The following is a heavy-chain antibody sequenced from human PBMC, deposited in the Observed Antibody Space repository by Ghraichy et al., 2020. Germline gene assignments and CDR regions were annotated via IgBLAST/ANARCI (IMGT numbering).Heavy chain of an antibody. Sequence: SETLSLTCTVSGGSISSYYWSWIRQPPGKGLEWIGYIYYSGSTNYNPSLKSRVTISVDTSKNQFSLKLSSVTAADTAVYYCARVAPGDSDPLFDYWGQGTLVTVSS. CDR1: GGSISSYY. CDR3: ARVAPGDSDPLFDY. CDR2: IYYSGST. J-gene: IGHJ4*02. V-gene: IGHV4-59*01. D-gene: IGHD2-21*02.